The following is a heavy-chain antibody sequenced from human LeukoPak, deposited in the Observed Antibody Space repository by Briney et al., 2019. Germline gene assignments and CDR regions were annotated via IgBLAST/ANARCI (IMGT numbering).Heavy chain of an antibody. CDR2: ISHDGSNK. CDR1: GFTFSDYA. Sequence: GGSLRLSCAASGFTFSDYAMHWVRQAPGKGLEWVAIISHDGSNKYFADSVKGRFTISRDNSKNTLYLQMNSLRAEDAAVYYCARETYSSFDSWGQGTLVTVSS. J-gene: IGHJ4*02. V-gene: IGHV3-30*01. CDR3: ARETYSSFDS. D-gene: IGHD6-13*01.